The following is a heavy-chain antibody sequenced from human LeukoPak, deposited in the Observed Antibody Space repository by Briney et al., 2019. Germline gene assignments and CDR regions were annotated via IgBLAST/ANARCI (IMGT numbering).Heavy chain of an antibody. V-gene: IGHV4-34*01. CDR1: GGSFSGYY. Sequence: SETLSLTCAVYGGSFSGYYWSWIRQPPGKGLEWIGEINHSGSTNYNPSPKSRVAISVDTSKNQFSLKLSSVTAADTAVYYCARGSSGWDYYYYYYYMDVWGKGTTVTISS. J-gene: IGHJ6*03. D-gene: IGHD6-19*01. CDR3: ARGSSGWDYYYYYYYMDV. CDR2: INHSGST.